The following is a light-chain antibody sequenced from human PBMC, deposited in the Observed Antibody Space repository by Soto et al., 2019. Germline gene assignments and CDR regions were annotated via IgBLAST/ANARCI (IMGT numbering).Light chain of an antibody. V-gene: IGLV2-14*01. CDR1: SSDVGGYNY. CDR3: RSYKSSSPSYWV. CDR2: DVS. J-gene: IGLJ3*02. Sequence: QSALTQPASVSGSPGQSITISCTGTSSDVGGYNYVSWYQQHPGKAPKLMIYDVSNRPSGVSNRFSGSKSGNTASLTISGVQAEGGGGYFCRSYKSSSPSYWVFRGGTKL.